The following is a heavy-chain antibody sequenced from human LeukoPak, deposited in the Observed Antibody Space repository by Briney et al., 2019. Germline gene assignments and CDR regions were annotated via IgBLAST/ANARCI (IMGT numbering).Heavy chain of an antibody. CDR1: GGTFSSYA. CDR3: ARSRERAAMGHFDY. V-gene: IGHV1-69*01. J-gene: IGHJ4*02. D-gene: IGHD5-18*01. CDR2: IIPIFGTA. Sequence: SSVKVSCKASGGTFSSYAISWVRQAPGQGLKWMGGIIPIFGTANYAQKFQGRVTITADEATSTAYMELSSLRSEDTAVYYCARSRERAAMGHFDYWGQGTLVTVSS.